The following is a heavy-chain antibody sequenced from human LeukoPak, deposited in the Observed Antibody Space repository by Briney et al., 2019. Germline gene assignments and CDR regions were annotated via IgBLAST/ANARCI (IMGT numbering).Heavy chain of an antibody. V-gene: IGHV1-46*01. Sequence: ASVKVSCKASGYTFTSYYMHWVRQAPGQGLEWMGIINPSGGSTSYAQKFQGRVTMTRDTSTSTVYMELSSLRSEDTAVYYCARGWLAEATVVTPYNYWGQGTLVTVSS. D-gene: IGHD4-23*01. CDR3: ARGWLAEATVVTPYNY. CDR2: INPSGGST. CDR1: GYTFTSYY. J-gene: IGHJ4*02.